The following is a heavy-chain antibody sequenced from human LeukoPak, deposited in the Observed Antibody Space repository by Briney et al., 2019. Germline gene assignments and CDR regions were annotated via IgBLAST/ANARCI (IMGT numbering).Heavy chain of an antibody. CDR3: ARDVRFYGSSGYDY. Sequence: PGGSLGLSCAASGFSFSIYAMSWVRQAPGKGLEWVANIKQDGSEKYYVDSVKGRFTISRDNAKNSLYLQMNSLRAEDTAVYYCARDVRFYGSSGYDYWGQGTLVTVSS. V-gene: IGHV3-7*03. J-gene: IGHJ4*02. CDR2: IKQDGSEK. CDR1: GFSFSIYA. D-gene: IGHD3-22*01.